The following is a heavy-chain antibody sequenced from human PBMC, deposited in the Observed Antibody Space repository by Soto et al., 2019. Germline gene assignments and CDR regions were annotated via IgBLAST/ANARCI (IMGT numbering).Heavy chain of an antibody. Sequence: EVQLVESGGGLEQHGGSLRLSCAASGFTFSSYSMNWVRQAPGKGLEWVSYISSSSSTIYYADSVKGRFTISRDNAKNSLYLQMNSLRDEDTAVYYCARIFCSTSCYYKGDWFDPWGQGTLVTVSS. V-gene: IGHV3-48*02. CDR2: ISSSSSTI. D-gene: IGHD2-2*01. CDR1: GFTFSSYS. CDR3: ARIFCSTSCYYKGDWFDP. J-gene: IGHJ5*02.